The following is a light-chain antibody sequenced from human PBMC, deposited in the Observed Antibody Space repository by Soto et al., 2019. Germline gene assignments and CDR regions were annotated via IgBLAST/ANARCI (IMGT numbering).Light chain of an antibody. CDR3: AAWDGSLQSWV. Sequence: QSVLTQPPSASGTPGQRVTISCSGSSSNIGSHVVNWYQQVPGTAPKLLIYTNNQRPSGVPDRCSDSKSGTSASLAISGRRAEDEADYYCAAWDGSLQSWVFGGGTKVTVL. CDR2: TNN. J-gene: IGLJ3*02. V-gene: IGLV1-44*01. CDR1: SSNIGSHV.